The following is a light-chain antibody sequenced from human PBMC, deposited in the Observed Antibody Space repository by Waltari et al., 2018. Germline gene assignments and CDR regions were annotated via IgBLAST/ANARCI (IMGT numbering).Light chain of an antibody. CDR2: EVR. J-gene: IGLJ2*01. V-gene: IGLV2-14*01. Sequence: QSALTQPASVSGSPGQSITISCTGSSSDIGAYNYVAWYQHVPDEAPKLLIYEVRNRPSGVSSRFSGSKSGNTASLTISGIQAEDEAHYYCSSYTNTFVVFGGGTKLTVL. CDR3: SSYTNTFVV. CDR1: SSDIGAYNY.